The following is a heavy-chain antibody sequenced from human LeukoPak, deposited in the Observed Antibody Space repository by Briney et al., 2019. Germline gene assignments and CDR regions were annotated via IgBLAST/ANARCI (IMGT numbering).Heavy chain of an antibody. J-gene: IGHJ4*02. CDR1: GFTFGDYA. D-gene: IGHD2-2*02. Sequence: GGSLRLSCTASGFTFGDYAMSWVRQAPGKGLEWVGFIRGSCSGGATQYAASVKGRFIRSRDDSKRIPYLQMKSLNTEDAGGHYCNRRYTQPLDCWGQGTLVTVSS. CDR2: IRGSCSGGAT. CDR3: NRRYTQPLDC. V-gene: IGHV3-49*04.